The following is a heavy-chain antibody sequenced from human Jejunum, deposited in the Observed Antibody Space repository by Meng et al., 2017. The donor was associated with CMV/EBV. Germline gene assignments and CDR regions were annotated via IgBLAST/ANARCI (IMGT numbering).Heavy chain of an antibody. D-gene: IGHD2-8*01. CDR3: ARDRGPNTLDY. J-gene: IGHJ4*02. V-gene: IGHV3-21*01. Sequence: VASGFTFSSYTMNWVRQAPGKGLEWVSFISSSSSYIHYADSVKGRFTISRDNAKNSLYLQMNSLRAEDTAVYYCARDRGPNTLDYWGQGTLVTVSS. CDR2: ISSSSSYI. CDR1: GFTFSSYT.